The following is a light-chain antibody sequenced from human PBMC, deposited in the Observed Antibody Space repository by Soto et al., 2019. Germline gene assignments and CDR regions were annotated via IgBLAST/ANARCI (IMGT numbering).Light chain of an antibody. CDR3: QQYDSSPYT. V-gene: IGKV3-20*01. CDR2: AAS. Sequence: EIVLTQSPGPLSLSPGERATLSCRASQSVSSTYLSWYQQKPGQAPRLLIYAASSRETGIPDTCSGSGSGTDFTLTMSRLEPEDFAVYYWQQYDSSPYTFGQGTKLEIK. CDR1: QSVSSTY. J-gene: IGKJ2*01.